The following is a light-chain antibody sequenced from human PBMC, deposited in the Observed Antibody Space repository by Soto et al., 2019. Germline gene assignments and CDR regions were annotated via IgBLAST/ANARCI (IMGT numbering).Light chain of an antibody. CDR2: EVS. CDR3: CSYAGSHYV. V-gene: IGLV2-23*02. Sequence: QSALTQPASVSGSPGQSITISCTGNSSDVGSYNLVSWNQQHPGKVHKLMIYEVSKRPSGVSNRFSGSKSGNTASLTISGLQAEDEADYYCCSYAGSHYVFGTGTKVTVL. CDR1: SSDVGSYNL. J-gene: IGLJ1*01.